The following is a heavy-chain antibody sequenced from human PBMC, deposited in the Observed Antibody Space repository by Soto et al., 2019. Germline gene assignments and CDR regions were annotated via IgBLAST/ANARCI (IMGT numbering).Heavy chain of an antibody. D-gene: IGHD2-2*02. J-gene: IGHJ4*02. CDR2: ISESGGST. CDR1: GFTFSNYG. Sequence: EVQLLESGGDLIQPGGSLRLSCAASGFTFSNYGMNWVRQAPGKGLEWVSAISESGGSTYYADSVKGRFTLSRDNSKNILYLQVNSLRPEDTAVYYCARRSYCSSVSCDKFFDYWGQGTLVTGSA. CDR3: ARRSYCSSVSCDKFFDY. V-gene: IGHV3-23*01.